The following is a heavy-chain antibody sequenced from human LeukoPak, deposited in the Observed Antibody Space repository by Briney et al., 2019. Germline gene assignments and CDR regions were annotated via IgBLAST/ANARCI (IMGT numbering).Heavy chain of an antibody. CDR1: GYTFTSYA. D-gene: IGHD5-12*01. J-gene: IGHJ4*02. V-gene: IGHV1-69*06. CDR2: IIPIFGTA. Sequence: ASVKVSCKASGYTFTSYAISWVRQAPGQGLEWMGGIIPIFGTANYAQKFQGRVTITADKSTSTAYMELSSLRSEDTAVYYCARELEGGYGFDYWGQGTLVTVSS. CDR3: ARELEGGYGFDY.